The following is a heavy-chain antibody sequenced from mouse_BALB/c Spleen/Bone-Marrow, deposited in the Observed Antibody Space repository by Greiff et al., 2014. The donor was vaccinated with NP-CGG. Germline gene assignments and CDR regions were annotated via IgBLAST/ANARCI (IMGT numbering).Heavy chain of an antibody. D-gene: IGHD1-1*01. CDR3: ANYYYGSHFDY. J-gene: IGHJ2*01. Sequence: VQLQQSGAALVEPRASGKFSCTASGFNIKDTYMPWGKKRPEKGLGGIGRIDPANGNTKYDPKFQGKATITADTSSNTAYLQLSSLTSEDTAVYYCANYYYGSHFDYWGQGTTLTVSS. V-gene: IGHV14-3*02. CDR2: IDPANGNT. CDR1: GFNIKDTY.